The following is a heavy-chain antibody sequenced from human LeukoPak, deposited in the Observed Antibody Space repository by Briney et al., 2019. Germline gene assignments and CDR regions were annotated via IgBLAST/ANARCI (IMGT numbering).Heavy chain of an antibody. D-gene: IGHD6-13*01. CDR2: ITWDAGST. V-gene: IGHV3-43D*03. CDR3: AKGTSSWHEFDY. CDR1: GFTFDDYA. J-gene: IGHJ4*02. Sequence: GGSLRLSCAASGFTFDDYAMHWVRQAPGKGLEWVSLITWDAGSTYYADSVKGRFTTSRDNSKNSLYLQMNSLRAEDTALYYCAKGTSSWHEFDYWGQGTLVTVSS.